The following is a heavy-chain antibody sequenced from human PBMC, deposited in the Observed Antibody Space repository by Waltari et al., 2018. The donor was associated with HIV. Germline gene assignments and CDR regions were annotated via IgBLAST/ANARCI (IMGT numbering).Heavy chain of an antibody. CDR1: GFTFIKPW. CDR3: VTDAVAVPLDTAY. J-gene: IGHJ4*02. V-gene: IGHV3-15*01. Sequence: EVHLVESGGGLVQPGGSLRVYCTVSGFTFIKPWMSWVRQAPGKGLEWLGRIKSKNDGGTIDYAAPVKDRFTILRDDSKHTLYLEISSLKIEDTGIYYCVTDAVAVPLDTAYWGQGTLVTVSS. D-gene: IGHD2-21*01. CDR2: IKSKNDGGTI.